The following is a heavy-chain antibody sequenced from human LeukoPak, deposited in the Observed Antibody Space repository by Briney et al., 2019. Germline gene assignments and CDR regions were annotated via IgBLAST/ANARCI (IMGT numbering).Heavy chain of an antibody. V-gene: IGHV3-23*01. Sequence: PGGSLRLSCAASGFTFSSYAMSWVRQAPGKGLEWVSAISGSGGSTYYADSVKGRFTISRDNSKNTLYLQMNSLRAEDAAVYYYAKDRGYSYGYAEDYWGQGTLVTVSS. CDR3: AKDRGYSYGYAEDY. CDR1: GFTFSSYA. D-gene: IGHD5-18*01. J-gene: IGHJ4*02. CDR2: ISGSGGST.